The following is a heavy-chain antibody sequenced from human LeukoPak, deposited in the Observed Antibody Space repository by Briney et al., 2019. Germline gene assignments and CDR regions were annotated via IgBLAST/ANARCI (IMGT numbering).Heavy chain of an antibody. CDR1: GGSISSGSYY. V-gene: IGHV4-61*02. J-gene: IGHJ2*01. D-gene: IGHD6-13*01. CDR2: IDTSGNT. Sequence: SQTLSLTCTVSGGSISSGSYYWSWIRQPAGKGLEWIGRIDTSGNTNYKPSLKSRVTMSVDTSKNQFSLKLSSVTAADTAVYYCARVSSSWYQDWYFDLWGRGTLVTVSS. CDR3: ARVSSSWYQDWYFDL.